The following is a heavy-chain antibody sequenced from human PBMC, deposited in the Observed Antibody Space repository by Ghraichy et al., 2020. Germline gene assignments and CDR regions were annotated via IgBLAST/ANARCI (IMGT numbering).Heavy chain of an antibody. Sequence: GGSLRLSCAASGFTVSSKYMTWVRQAPGKGLEWVSLIYSGGNTNYADSVKGRFTISRDNSKNTLYLQMNSLRAEDTAVYYCARDVSGNYYVAYYAMDVWGQGTTVTVSS. CDR1: GFTVSSKY. J-gene: IGHJ6*02. CDR2: IYSGGNT. CDR3: ARDVSGNYYVAYYAMDV. V-gene: IGHV3-53*01. D-gene: IGHD1-26*01.